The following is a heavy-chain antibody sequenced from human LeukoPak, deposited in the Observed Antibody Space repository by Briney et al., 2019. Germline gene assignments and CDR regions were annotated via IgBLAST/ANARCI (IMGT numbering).Heavy chain of an antibody. CDR2: ISGSGGST. V-gene: IGHV3-23*01. CDR3: AKAQRSGYDYVWGSYTDY. CDR1: GFTFSSYA. J-gene: IGHJ4*02. Sequence: GGSLRLSCAASGFTFSSYAMTWVRQAPGKGLEWVSAISGSGGSTYYADSVKGRFTISRDNSKNTLYLQMTSLRAEDTAVYYCAKAQRSGYDYVWGSYTDYWGQGTLVTVSS. D-gene: IGHD3-16*01.